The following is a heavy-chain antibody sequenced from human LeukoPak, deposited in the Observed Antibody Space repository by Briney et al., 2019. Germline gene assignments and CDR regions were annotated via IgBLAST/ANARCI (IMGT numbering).Heavy chain of an antibody. J-gene: IGHJ3*02. CDR1: GFSFSTYW. CDR3: AKDLGYSSSRNAFDI. D-gene: IGHD6-13*01. V-gene: IGHV3-7*03. Sequence: GGSLRLSCAASGFSFSTYWMSWVRQAPGKGLEWVAHIKHDGTEKYYVDSVKGRFTISRDNAKNSLYLQMNSLRAEDTALYYCAKDLGYSSSRNAFDIWGQGTMVTVSS. CDR2: IKHDGTEK.